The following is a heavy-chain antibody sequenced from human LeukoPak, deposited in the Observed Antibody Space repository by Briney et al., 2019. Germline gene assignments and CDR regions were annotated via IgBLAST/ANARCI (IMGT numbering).Heavy chain of an antibody. CDR2: IYTSGST. J-gene: IGHJ3*02. CDR1: GGSISSGDYY. V-gene: IGHV4-61*02. D-gene: IGHD4-17*01. CDR3: ARDFRDYGDPSDAFDI. Sequence: SETLSLTCTVSGGSISSGDYYWSWIRQPPGKGLEWIGRIYTSGSTNYNPSLKSRVTMSVDTSKNQFSLKLSSVTAADTAVYYCARDFRDYGDPSDAFDIWGQGTMVTVSS.